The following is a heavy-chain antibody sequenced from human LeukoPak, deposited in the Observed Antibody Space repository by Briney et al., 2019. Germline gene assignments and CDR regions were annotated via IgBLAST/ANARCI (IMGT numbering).Heavy chain of an antibody. J-gene: IGHJ4*02. Sequence: GGSLRLSCAASGFTFSSYAMHWVRQAPGKGLEWVAVISYDGSNKYYADSVKGRFTISKDNAKNTVYLQMNNLRAEDTAVYYCVSFYETYWGRGTLVTVSS. CDR2: ISYDGSNK. D-gene: IGHD2-2*01. CDR1: GFTFSSYA. CDR3: VSFYETY. V-gene: IGHV3-30*04.